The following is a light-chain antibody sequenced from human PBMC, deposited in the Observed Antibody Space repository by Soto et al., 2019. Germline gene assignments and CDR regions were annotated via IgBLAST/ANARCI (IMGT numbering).Light chain of an antibody. V-gene: IGKV3-20*01. CDR2: DAS. Sequence: EDLLTQSPVPLSLSRGEGATLSCMASQSVSSYLAWYQQKPGQAPRLLIYDASNRATGIPARFSGSGSGTDFTLTISRLEPEDLAVYYCQQYGSSQATFAQGTKVDIK. CDR1: QSVSSY. J-gene: IGKJ1*01. CDR3: QQYGSSQAT.